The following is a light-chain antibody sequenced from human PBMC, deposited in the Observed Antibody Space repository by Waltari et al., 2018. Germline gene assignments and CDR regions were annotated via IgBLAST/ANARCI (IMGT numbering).Light chain of an antibody. CDR1: KLGNKY. Sequence: SYELTQPPSVSVSPGQTVSITCSGNKLGNKYAFWYQQKPGQSPVLVIYQDSKRPSGIPERFSGSNSGNTATLTISGTQAMDEADYYCQAWDSTTAEFGGGTKLTVL. CDR3: QAWDSTTAE. V-gene: IGLV3-1*01. J-gene: IGLJ2*01. CDR2: QDS.